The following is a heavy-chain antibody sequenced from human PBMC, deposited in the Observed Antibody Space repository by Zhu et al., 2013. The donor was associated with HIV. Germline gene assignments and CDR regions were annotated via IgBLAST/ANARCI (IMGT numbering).Heavy chain of an antibody. CDR2: IIPISGVA. D-gene: IGHD6-13*01. J-gene: IGHJ6*02. V-gene: IGHV1-69*01. Sequence: QVQLVQSGAEVKKPESSVRVSCKASGGTFTNYAISWVRQAPGQGLEWMGWIIPISGVANYAQKFQGRVSITADESTSTANMELSSLRSEDTAVYYCGXDARITAGGTVSYYGMDVWGQGTTVTVSS. CDR3: GXDARITAGGTVSYYGMDV. CDR1: GGTFTNYA.